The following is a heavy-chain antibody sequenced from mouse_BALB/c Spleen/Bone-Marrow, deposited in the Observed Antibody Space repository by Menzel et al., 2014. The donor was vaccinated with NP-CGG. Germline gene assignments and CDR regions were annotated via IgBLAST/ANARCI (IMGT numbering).Heavy chain of an antibody. V-gene: IGHV14-3*02. CDR1: GFNIKDTY. CDR2: IDPANGNT. CDR3: ARSGVGPFAY. D-gene: IGHD4-1*01. J-gene: IGHJ3*01. Sequence: DVKLQESGAELVKPGASVKLSCTASGFNIKDTYMHWVKQRPEQGLEWIGRIDPANGNTKYDPKFQGKATITSDTSSNTAYLQLSSLTSEDTAVYYCARSGVGPFAYWGQGTLVTVSA.